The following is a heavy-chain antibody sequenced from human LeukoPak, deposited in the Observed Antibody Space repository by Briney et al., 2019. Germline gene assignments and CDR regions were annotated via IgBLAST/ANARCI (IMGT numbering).Heavy chain of an antibody. CDR2: IWYDGNDQ. J-gene: IGHJ4*02. V-gene: IGHV3-30*02. D-gene: IGHD3-16*01. CDR1: RFTFSNHG. CDR3: AKDYAVGSIDY. Sequence: PGGSLRLSCAASRFTFSNHGIHWVRQAPGKGLGWVAFIWYDGNDQYFADSVRGRFTISRDNSKDTVSLQMKSLRAEDTALYYCAKDYAVGSIDYWGQGTLVTVSS.